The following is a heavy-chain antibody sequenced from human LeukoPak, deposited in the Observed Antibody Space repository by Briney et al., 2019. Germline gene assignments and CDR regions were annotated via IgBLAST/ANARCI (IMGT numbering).Heavy chain of an antibody. V-gene: IGHV3-23*01. CDR1: GFTFSSYA. CDR2: ISGSGGST. Sequence: GGSLRLSCAASGFTFSSYAMSWVRQAPGKGLEWVSGISGSGGSTYYADSVKGRFTISRDNSKNILYLQMNSLRAEDTAVYYCAKDPYDSGGYSATSFDYWGQGTLVTVSS. CDR3: AKDPYDSGGYSATSFDY. D-gene: IGHD3-22*01. J-gene: IGHJ4*02.